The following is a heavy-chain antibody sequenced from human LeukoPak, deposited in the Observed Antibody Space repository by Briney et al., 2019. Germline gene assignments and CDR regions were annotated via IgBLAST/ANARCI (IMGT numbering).Heavy chain of an antibody. J-gene: IGHJ4*02. Sequence: NPSETLSLTCAVYGGSFSGYYWSWIRQPPGKGLEWIGEINHSGSTNYNPSLKSRVTISVDTSKNQFSLKLSSVTAADTAVYYCARVSDYYDSSGPIQAFDYWGQGTLVTVSS. CDR2: INHSGST. V-gene: IGHV4-34*01. CDR1: GGSFSGYY. CDR3: ARVSDYYDSSGPIQAFDY. D-gene: IGHD3-22*01.